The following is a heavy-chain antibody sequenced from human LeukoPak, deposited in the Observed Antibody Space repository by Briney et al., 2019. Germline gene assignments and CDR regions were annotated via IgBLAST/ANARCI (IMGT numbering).Heavy chain of an antibody. D-gene: IGHD4-17*01. Sequence: GGSLRLSCAASGFTFSNYAMHWVRQAPGKGLEWVAVIWYDGSNKYYADSVKGRFTISRDNSKNTLYLQMNSLRAEDTAVYYCARDIYFYGDYVIDYWGQGALVTVSS. CDR3: ARDIYFYGDYVIDY. CDR2: IWYDGSNK. J-gene: IGHJ4*02. V-gene: IGHV3-33*01. CDR1: GFTFSNYA.